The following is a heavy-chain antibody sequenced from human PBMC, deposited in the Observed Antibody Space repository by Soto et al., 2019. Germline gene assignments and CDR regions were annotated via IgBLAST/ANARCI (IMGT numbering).Heavy chain of an antibody. D-gene: IGHD2-2*01. CDR2: ISAYNGNT. V-gene: IGHV1-18*01. J-gene: IGHJ5*02. CDR1: GYTFTSYG. CDR3: ARDILEGVPAAISWFDP. Sequence: XVKVSCKASGYTFTSYGISWVRQAPGQGLEWMGWISAYNGNTNYAQKLQGRVTMTTDTSTSTAYMELRSLRSDDKAVYYCARDILEGVPAAISWFDPWGQGTLVTVSS.